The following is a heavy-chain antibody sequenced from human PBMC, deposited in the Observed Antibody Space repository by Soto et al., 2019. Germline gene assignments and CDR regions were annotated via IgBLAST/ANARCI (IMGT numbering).Heavy chain of an antibody. V-gene: IGHV1-3*01. J-gene: IGHJ3*02. D-gene: IGHD3-10*01. CDR2: INAGNGNT. CDR1: GYTFTSYA. Sequence: QVQLVQSGAELKKPGASVKVSCKASGYTFTSYAMHWVRQAPGQRLEWMGWINAGNGNTKYSQKFQGRVTITRDTSASTAYMELSSLRSEDTAVYYCARDKRYYGSGSYGAFDIWGQGTMVTVSS. CDR3: ARDKRYYGSGSYGAFDI.